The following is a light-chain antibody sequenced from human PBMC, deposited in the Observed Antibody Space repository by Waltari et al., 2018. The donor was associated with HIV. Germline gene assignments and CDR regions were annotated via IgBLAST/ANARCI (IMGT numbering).Light chain of an antibody. CDR3: QQYHNWPPMT. V-gene: IGKV3-15*01. CDR2: GAS. CDR1: HNLNNN. Sequence: DILMSQAPATLSVSPGERITLGCRATHNLNNNLAWYQQKPGQAPTLLIYGASIRATDVPDRFSGRGSGADYSLTITSVQSEDAALYFCQQYHNWPPMTFGQGTRLEIK. J-gene: IGKJ5*01.